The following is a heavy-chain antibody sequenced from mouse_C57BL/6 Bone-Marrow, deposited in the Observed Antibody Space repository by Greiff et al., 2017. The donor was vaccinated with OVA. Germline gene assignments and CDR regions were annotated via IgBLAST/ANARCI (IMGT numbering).Heavy chain of an antibody. D-gene: IGHD1-1*01. V-gene: IGHV1-50*01. Sequence: VKLQESGAELVKPGASVKLSCKASGYTFTSYWMQWVKQRPGQGLEWIGEIDPSDSYTNYNQKFKGKATLTVDTSSSTAYMQLSSLTSEDSAVYYCASGYYGSWFAYWGQGTLVTVSA. CDR2: IDPSDSYT. J-gene: IGHJ3*01. CDR1: GYTFTSYW. CDR3: ASGYYGSWFAY.